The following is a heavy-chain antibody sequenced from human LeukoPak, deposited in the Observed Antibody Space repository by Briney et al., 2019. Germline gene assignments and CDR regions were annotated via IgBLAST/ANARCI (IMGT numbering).Heavy chain of an antibody. CDR2: ISWNSGTI. V-gene: IGHV3-9*01. J-gene: IGHJ1*01. CDR1: GFTFDNYA. D-gene: IGHD6-19*01. Sequence: GGSLRLSCAASGFTFDNYAMSWVRQVPGKGLEWVSLISWNSGTIGYADSVKGRFTISRDNANNFLYLQMNSLRAEDTALYYCARAYKDRSLAGKKEFFQHWGQGTLDTVSS. CDR3: ARAYKDRSLAGKKEFFQH.